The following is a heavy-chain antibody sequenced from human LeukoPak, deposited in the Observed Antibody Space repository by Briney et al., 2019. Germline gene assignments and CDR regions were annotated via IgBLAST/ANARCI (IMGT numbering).Heavy chain of an antibody. CDR3: ARSFHSSGWYHDY. J-gene: IGHJ4*02. D-gene: IGHD6-19*01. Sequence: ASVKVSCKASGGTFSTYAISWVRQAPGQGREGMGGSLPIFGTANYAPEFQGRVTLTADESTRTAYMELSSLRSEDTAVYYCARSFHSSGWYHDYWGQGTLVTVSS. CDR2: SLPIFGTA. V-gene: IGHV1-69*13. CDR1: GGTFSTYA.